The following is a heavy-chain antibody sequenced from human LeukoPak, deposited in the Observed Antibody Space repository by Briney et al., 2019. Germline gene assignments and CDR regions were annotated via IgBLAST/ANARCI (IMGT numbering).Heavy chain of an antibody. CDR1: GFTFSSYG. J-gene: IGHJ4*02. CDR3: AKDDPAIPGVFDY. D-gene: IGHD2-2*02. CDR2: LNSNGGGT. V-gene: IGHV3-23*01. Sequence: GGSLRLSCAASGFTFSSYGMNWVRQAPGKGLEWVSSLNSNGGGTYYSDSLKGRFTISRDNSKNTLYLQMNSLRAEDTAVYYCAKDDPAIPGVFDYWGQGTLVTVSS.